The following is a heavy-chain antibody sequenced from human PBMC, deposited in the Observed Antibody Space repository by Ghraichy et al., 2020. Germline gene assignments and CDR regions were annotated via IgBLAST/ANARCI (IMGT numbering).Heavy chain of an antibody. CDR2: ISSRSSYI. J-gene: IGHJ6*02. CDR3: AREESPLYLGYYYYGTDV. Sequence: GGSLRLSCAASGFTFSSYSMNWVRQAPGKGLEWVSSISSRSSYIYYADSVKGRFTISRDNAKNSLYLQMNSLRAEDSALYFCAREESPLYLGYYYYGTDVWGQGTTVTVSS. D-gene: IGHD3-9*01. V-gene: IGHV3-21*01. CDR1: GFTFSSYS.